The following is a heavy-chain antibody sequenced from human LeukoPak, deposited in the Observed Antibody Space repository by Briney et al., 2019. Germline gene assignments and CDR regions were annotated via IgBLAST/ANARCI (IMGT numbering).Heavy chain of an antibody. CDR2: VYYSGST. CDR1: GGSVSSGSYY. J-gene: IGHJ4*02. D-gene: IGHD5-12*01. CDR3: ARHYSGYNWEIDY. Sequence: PSETLSLTCTVSGGSVSSGSYYWTWIRQPPGKGLEWIGYVYYSGSTNYNPSLKSRVTISVDTSKNQFSLKLSSVTAADTAVFYCARHYSGYNWEIDYWGQGALVTVSS. V-gene: IGHV4-61*01.